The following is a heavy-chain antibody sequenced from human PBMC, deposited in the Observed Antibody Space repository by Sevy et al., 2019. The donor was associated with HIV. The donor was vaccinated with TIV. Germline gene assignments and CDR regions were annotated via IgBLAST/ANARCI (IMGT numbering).Heavy chain of an antibody. Sequence: GGSLRLSCAASGFTFRTYAFHWVRQTPGRGLEWIGLISSNGDNAFYANSVRGLFTISRDNSMNTHYLQMTSLTPDDTAVYYWARGPEWELTSFLSHWGQGTLVTVSS. CDR3: ARGPEWELTSFLSH. V-gene: IGHV3-30-3*01. CDR1: GFTFRTYA. CDR2: ISSNGDNA. D-gene: IGHD1-26*01. J-gene: IGHJ4*02.